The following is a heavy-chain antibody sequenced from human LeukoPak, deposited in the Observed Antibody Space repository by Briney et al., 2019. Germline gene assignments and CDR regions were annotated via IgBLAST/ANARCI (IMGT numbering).Heavy chain of an antibody. CDR2: IKQDGSEK. CDR3: AREYYDFWSGYPLDY. Sequence: GGSLRLSCAASGFTFSSYWMSWVRQAPGKGLEWVANIKQDGSEKYYVDSVKGRFTISRDNAKNSLYLQMNSLRAEDTAVYYCAREYYDFWSGYPLDYWGQGTLVTVSS. J-gene: IGHJ4*02. CDR1: GFTFSSYW. V-gene: IGHV3-7*01. D-gene: IGHD3-3*01.